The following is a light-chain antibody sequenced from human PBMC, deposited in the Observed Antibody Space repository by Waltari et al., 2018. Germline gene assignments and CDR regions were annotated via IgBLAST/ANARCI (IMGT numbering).Light chain of an antibody. Sequence: EIVMTQSPATLSVSPGERATLSCMASQNVTNNLAWYQQRPGQAPRLLIYGASTRATGIPARFSGSGSGTDFTLTISSMQSEDFAVYYCQQYNNRPSYTFGQGTKLEIK. V-gene: IGKV3-15*01. CDR3: QQYNNRPSYT. CDR1: QNVTNN. CDR2: GAS. J-gene: IGKJ2*01.